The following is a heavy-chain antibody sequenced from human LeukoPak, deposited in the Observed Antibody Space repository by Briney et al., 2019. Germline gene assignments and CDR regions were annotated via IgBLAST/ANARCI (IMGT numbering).Heavy chain of an antibody. CDR1: GYTYTGYY. Sequence: ASVKVSCKASGYTYTGYYMHWVRQAPGQGLEWMGRINPNSGGTNYAQKFQGRVTMTRDTSISTAYMELSRLRPDDTAVYYCARGVVVPAAIYRFDPWGQGTLVTVSS. CDR3: ARGVVVPAAIYRFDP. J-gene: IGHJ5*02. D-gene: IGHD2-2*01. V-gene: IGHV1-2*06. CDR2: INPNSGGT.